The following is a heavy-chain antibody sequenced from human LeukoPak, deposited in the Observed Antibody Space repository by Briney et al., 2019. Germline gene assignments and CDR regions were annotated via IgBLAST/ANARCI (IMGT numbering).Heavy chain of an antibody. CDR2: IKEDGSEK. Sequence: GGSLRLSCAASGFTFTNHWMSWVRQAPGKGLEWVANIKEDGSEKYYVDSVKGRFTVSRDNVKNSLFLQMNSLRVDDTAVYCCAKSGSSVFWSWGQGTLVTVSS. CDR1: GFTFTNHW. V-gene: IGHV3-7*03. D-gene: IGHD3-3*02. CDR3: AKSGSSVFWS. J-gene: IGHJ5*02.